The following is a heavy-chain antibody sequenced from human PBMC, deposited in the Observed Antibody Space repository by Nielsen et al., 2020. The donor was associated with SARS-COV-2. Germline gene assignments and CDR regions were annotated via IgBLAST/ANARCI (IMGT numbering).Heavy chain of an antibody. V-gene: IGHV2-5*01. D-gene: IGHD2-15*01. J-gene: IGHJ4*02. Sequence: WIRQPRGKALEWLALIYWNDDKRYSPSLKSRLTITKDTSKNQVVLTMTNMDPVDTATYYCAHSDIVVVVAATLPYYFDYWGQGTLVTVSS. CDR3: AHSDIVVVVAATLPYYFDY. CDR2: IYWNDDK.